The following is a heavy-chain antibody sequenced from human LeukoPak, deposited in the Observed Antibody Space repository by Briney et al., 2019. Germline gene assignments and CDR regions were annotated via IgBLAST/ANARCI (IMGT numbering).Heavy chain of an antibody. V-gene: IGHV3-48*03. CDR1: GFTFSSYE. D-gene: IGHD6-19*01. CDR2: ISSSGSTI. Sequence: PGGSLRLSCAASGFTFSSYEMNWVRQAPGKGLEWVSYISSSGSTIYYADSVKGRFTISRDNAKNSLYLQMNSLRAEGTAVYYCARDYSSGWYGLCDYWGQGTLVTVSS. J-gene: IGHJ4*02. CDR3: ARDYSSGWYGLCDY.